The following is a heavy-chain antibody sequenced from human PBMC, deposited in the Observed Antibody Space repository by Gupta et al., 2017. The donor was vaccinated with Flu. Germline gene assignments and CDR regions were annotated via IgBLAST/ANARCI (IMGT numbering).Heavy chain of an antibody. CDR3: AKDRVVGLGVTAAFDY. J-gene: IGHJ4*02. CDR1: GFTFSSYA. D-gene: IGHD2-21*02. CDR2: ISGSGGST. V-gene: IGHV3-23*01. Sequence: EVQLLESGGGLVQPGGSLRLSCAALGFTFSSYAMTWVRQAPGKGLEWVSAISGSGGSTYYADSVKGRFTISRDNSKNTLYLQMNSLRAEDTAVYYCAKDRVVGLGVTAAFDYWGQGTLVTVSS.